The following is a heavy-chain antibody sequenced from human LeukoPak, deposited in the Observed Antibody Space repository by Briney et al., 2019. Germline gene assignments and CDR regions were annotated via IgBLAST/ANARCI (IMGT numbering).Heavy chain of an antibody. CDR1: GXSISNYG. CDR3: ARVVGSGWPPFDH. CDR2: IWNDGTNK. J-gene: IGHJ4*02. Sequence: PGGSLRLSCAGSGXSISNYGMNWVRQAPGKGREWVAVIWNDGTNKYYGDSVKGRFTISRDNSKNTVYLQMNSLRDEDTAVYYCARVVGSGWPPFDHWGQGTLVTVSS. D-gene: IGHD6-19*01. V-gene: IGHV3-33*08.